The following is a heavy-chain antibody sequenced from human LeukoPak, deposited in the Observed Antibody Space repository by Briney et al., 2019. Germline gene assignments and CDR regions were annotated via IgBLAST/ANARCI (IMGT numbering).Heavy chain of an antibody. J-gene: IGHJ4*02. D-gene: IGHD7-27*01. V-gene: IGHV4-59*02. Sequence: SETLSLTCTISGGSVSDDYWSWIRQSPGKGLEWIGYIYHTGSTSYSPSLKSRVTISADTSQNQFSLKLSSVTAADTAVYYCASRKLGNDYWGQGTLVTVSS. CDR2: IYHTGST. CDR3: ASRKLGNDY. CDR1: GGSVSDDY.